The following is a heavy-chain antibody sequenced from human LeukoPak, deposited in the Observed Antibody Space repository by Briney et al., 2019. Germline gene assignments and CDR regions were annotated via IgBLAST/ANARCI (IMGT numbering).Heavy chain of an antibody. D-gene: IGHD2-2*01. Sequence: SVKVSCKASGGTFNNYAITWVRQAPGQGLEWMGGIIPVFGTTNYAQKFQDRVTITADESTTTAYMELSSLRSEETAVYYCAREVPTVLLPTAMMGWFDPWGQGTLVTVSS. CDR2: IIPVFGTT. CDR1: GGTFNNYA. V-gene: IGHV1-69*13. CDR3: AREVPTVLLPTAMMGWFDP. J-gene: IGHJ5*02.